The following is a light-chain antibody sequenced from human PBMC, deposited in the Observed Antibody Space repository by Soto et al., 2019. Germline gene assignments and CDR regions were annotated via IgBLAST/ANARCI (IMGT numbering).Light chain of an antibody. CDR3: QVWDGNTVV. Sequence: SYELTKPLSVSVALGRTASITCGGNNIGNKNVHWYQQKPGQAPVLVIYRDYNRPSGIPERFSGSNSGNTATLTISRAQVGDEADFYCQVWDGNTVVFGGGTKLTVL. J-gene: IGLJ2*01. CDR2: RDY. CDR1: NIGNKN. V-gene: IGLV3-9*01.